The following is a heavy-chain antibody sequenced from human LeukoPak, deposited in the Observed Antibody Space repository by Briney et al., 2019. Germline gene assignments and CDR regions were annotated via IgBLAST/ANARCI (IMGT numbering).Heavy chain of an antibody. V-gene: IGHV3-23*01. CDR1: GFTFSSYD. D-gene: IGHD6-19*01. J-gene: IGHJ4*02. CDR2: INKSGGGT. CDR3: ARVTWSSSGSDY. Sequence: GGSLRLSCAASGFTFSSYDMSWVRQAPGKGLEWVSGINKSGGGTYYADSVKGRFTMSRDNSKNTLFLQMNSLRAEETAVYYCARVTWSSSGSDYWGQGTLVTASS.